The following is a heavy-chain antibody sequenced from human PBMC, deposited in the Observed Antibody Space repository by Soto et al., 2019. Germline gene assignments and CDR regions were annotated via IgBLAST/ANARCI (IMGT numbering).Heavy chain of an antibody. D-gene: IGHD5-12*01. V-gene: IGHV3-7*04. J-gene: IGHJ4*02. Sequence: EMQMVESGGGLVQPGGSLRLSCAASGFTFSTFWMFWMRQAPGKGLEWVATIKQDGSEERYVDSVKGRFTISRDNAKSSLPLQMNSLRVEDTAVYFCAGAPGWLIENWGQGTLVTVSS. CDR3: AGAPGWLIEN. CDR2: IKQDGSEE. CDR1: GFTFSTFW.